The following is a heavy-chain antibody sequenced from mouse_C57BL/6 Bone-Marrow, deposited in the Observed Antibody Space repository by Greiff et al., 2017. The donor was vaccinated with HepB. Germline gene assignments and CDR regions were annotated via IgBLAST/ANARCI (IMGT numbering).Heavy chain of an antibody. CDR1: GFNIKDDY. Sequence: EVKLQESGAELVRPGASVKLSCTASGFNIKDDYMHWVKQRPEQGLEWIGWIDPENGDTEYASKFQGKATITADTSSNTAYLQLSSLTSEDTAVYYCTYYYGSSYDFDYWGQGTTLTVSS. V-gene: IGHV14-4*01. CDR2: IDPENGDT. D-gene: IGHD1-1*01. CDR3: TYYYGSSYDFDY. J-gene: IGHJ2*01.